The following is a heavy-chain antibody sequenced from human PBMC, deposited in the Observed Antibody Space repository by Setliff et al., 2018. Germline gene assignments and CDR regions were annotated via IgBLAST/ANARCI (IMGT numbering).Heavy chain of an antibody. Sequence: SETLSITCAVYGGSFSGYYWNWIRQAPGKGLEWIGEINHRGTTSYTPSLKGRVTISVDTSKNLFSLKLSSVTAADTAVYFCARGPRFDYESPTYRRRFDPWGQGTAVTAPQ. J-gene: IGHJ5*02. D-gene: IGHD3-22*01. CDR2: INHRGTT. CDR3: ARGPRFDYESPTYRRRFDP. V-gene: IGHV4-34*01. CDR1: GGSFSGYY.